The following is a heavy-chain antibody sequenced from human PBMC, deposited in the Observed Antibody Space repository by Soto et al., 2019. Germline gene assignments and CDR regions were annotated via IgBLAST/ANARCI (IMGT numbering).Heavy chain of an antibody. D-gene: IGHD2-15*01. CDR3: ARGSEYCSGGSCYRAKDAFDI. J-gene: IGHJ3*02. CDR1: GYTFTGYY. CDR2: INPNSGGT. V-gene: IGHV1-2*04. Sequence: ASVKVSCTASGYTFTGYYMHWVRQAPGQGREWMGWINPNSGGTNYAQKIQGWATMTRDTSISTAYRKLSRLRSDDTAVYYCARGSEYCSGGSCYRAKDAFDIWGQGKRVTFS.